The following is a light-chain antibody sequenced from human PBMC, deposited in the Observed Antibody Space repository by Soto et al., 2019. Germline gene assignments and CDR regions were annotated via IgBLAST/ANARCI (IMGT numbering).Light chain of an antibody. V-gene: IGLV2-23*01. CDR1: SSDVGSYNL. J-gene: IGLJ2*01. Sequence: QSALTQPASVSGSPGQSITISCTGTSSDVGSYNLVSWYQHYPGKAPKVMIYEGSKRPSGVSNRFSGSKSGNTASLTISGLQAEDEADYYCCSYAGNSTHVVFGGGTQLTVL. CDR3: CSYAGNSTHVV. CDR2: EGS.